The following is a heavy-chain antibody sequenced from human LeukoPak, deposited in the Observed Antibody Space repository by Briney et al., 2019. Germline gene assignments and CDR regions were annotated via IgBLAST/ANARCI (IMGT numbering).Heavy chain of an antibody. CDR3: ARDRHDFWSGYYYYYYMDV. V-gene: IGHV3-11*04. J-gene: IGHJ6*03. D-gene: IGHD3-3*01. Sequence: AGGSLRLSCAASGFTFSDYYMSWIRQAPGKGLEWVSYISSSGSTIYYADSVKGRFTISRDNAKNSLYLQMNSLRAEDTAVYYCARDRHDFWSGYYYYYYMDVWGKGTTVTISS. CDR1: GFTFSDYY. CDR2: ISSSGSTI.